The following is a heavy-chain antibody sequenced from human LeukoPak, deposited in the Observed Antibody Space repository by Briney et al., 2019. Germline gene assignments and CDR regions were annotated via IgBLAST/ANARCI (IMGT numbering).Heavy chain of an antibody. CDR3: ARVLGCSGGSCYKGYYYYYMDV. CDR1: GGSISNYY. V-gene: IGHV4-59*12. D-gene: IGHD2-15*01. CDR2: IRYSGST. J-gene: IGHJ6*03. Sequence: SSETLSLTCTVSGGSISNYYWSWIRQPPGKGLEWIGYIRYSGSTKYNPSLKSRVTISLETSKNQFSLKLSSVTAADTAVYYCARVLGCSGGSCYKGYYYYYMDVWGKGTTVTVSS.